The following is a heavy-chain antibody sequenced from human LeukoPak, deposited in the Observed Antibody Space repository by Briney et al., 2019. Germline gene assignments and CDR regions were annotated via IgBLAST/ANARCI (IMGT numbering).Heavy chain of an antibody. J-gene: IGHJ4*02. CDR1: GFTFSSYG. CDR3: AKEVRPNDY. Sequence: GRSLRLSCAASGFTFSSYGMHWVRQAPGKGLEWVSVISYDGSNKYYADSVKGRFTISRDTSIDTLFLQMNSLRAEDTAVYYCAKEVRPNDYWGQGTLVTVSS. V-gene: IGHV3-30*18. CDR2: ISYDGSNK. D-gene: IGHD6-6*01.